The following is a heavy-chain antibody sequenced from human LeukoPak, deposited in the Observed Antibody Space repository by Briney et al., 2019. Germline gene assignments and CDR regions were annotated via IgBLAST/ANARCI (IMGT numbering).Heavy chain of an antibody. CDR2: INHSGST. D-gene: IGHD2-2*01. CDR3: ARDDPSTHSLDY. Sequence: PSETLSLTCAVYGGSFSGYYWSWIRQPPGKGLEWIGEINHSGSTNYNPSLKSRVTISVDTSKNQFSLKLSSVTAADTAVYYCARDDPSTHSLDYWGQGTLVTVSS. J-gene: IGHJ4*02. V-gene: IGHV4-34*01. CDR1: GGSFSGYY.